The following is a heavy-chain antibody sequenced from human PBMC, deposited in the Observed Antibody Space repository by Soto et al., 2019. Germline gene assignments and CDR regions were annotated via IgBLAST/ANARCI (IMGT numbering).Heavy chain of an antibody. Sequence: QVQLQESGPGLVKPSETLSLTCTVSGGSISSYYWSCIRQPPGKGLEWIGYIYYSGSTNYNTSLKSQVTISVDTSKNQCSLKLSSVTAADTAVYYCARGGDYDFWSGYYREIGFDYWGQGTLVTVSS. V-gene: IGHV4-59*01. CDR2: IYYSGST. CDR1: GGSISSYY. J-gene: IGHJ4*02. D-gene: IGHD3-3*01. CDR3: ARGGDYDFWSGYYREIGFDY.